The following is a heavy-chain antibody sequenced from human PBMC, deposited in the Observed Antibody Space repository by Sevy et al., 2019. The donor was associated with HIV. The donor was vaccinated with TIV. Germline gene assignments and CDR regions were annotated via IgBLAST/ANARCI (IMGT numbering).Heavy chain of an antibody. CDR1: GFTVTFNS. Sequence: GGSLRLSCAASGFTVTFNSMSWVRQAPGRGLVWVSVIYVGRHTYYADSVKGRFTIFRDSFKDTVDLQMDSLRPEDSGVYYCVRERAGIDHWGQGTLVTVSS. J-gene: IGHJ4*02. D-gene: IGHD6-19*01. V-gene: IGHV3-53*01. CDR2: IYVGRHT. CDR3: VRERAGIDH.